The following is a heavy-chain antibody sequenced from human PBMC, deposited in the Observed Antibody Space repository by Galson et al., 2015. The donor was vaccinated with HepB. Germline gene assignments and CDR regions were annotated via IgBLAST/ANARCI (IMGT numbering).Heavy chain of an antibody. CDR3: ASRRYYGED. J-gene: IGHJ4*02. D-gene: IGHD4-17*01. V-gene: IGHV3-30-3*01. Sequence: SLRLSCAASGFTFSSYAMHWVRQAPGKGLEWVAVISYDGSNKYYADSVKGRFTISRDNSKNTLYLQMNSLRAEDTAVYYCASRRYYGEDWGQGTLVTVSS. CDR1: GFTFSSYA. CDR2: ISYDGSNK.